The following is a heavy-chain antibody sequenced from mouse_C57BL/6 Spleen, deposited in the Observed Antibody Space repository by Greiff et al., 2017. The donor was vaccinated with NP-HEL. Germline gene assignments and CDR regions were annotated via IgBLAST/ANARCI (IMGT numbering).Heavy chain of an antibody. J-gene: IGHJ3*01. CDR1: GFTFSSYA. CDR2: ISDGGSYT. D-gene: IGHD2-1*01. V-gene: IGHV5-4*01. CDR3: ARVLLLSAWFAY. Sequence: DVQLVESGGGLVKPGGSLKLSCAASGFTFSSYAMSWVRQTPEKRLEWVATISDGGSYTYYPDNVKGRFTISRDNAKNNLYLQMSHLKSEDTAMYYCARVLLLSAWFAYWGQGTLVTVSA.